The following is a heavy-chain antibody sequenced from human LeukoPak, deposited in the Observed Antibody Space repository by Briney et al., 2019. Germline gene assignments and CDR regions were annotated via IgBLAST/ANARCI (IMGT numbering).Heavy chain of an antibody. CDR1: GGSFSGYY. CDR3: ARRHSGSYVDY. D-gene: IGHD1-26*01. Sequence: SETLSLTCAVYGGSFSGYYGSWIRQPPGKGLEWIGEINHSGSTNYNPSLKSRVTISVDTSKNQFSLKLSSVTAADTAVYYCARRHSGSYVDYWGQGTLVTVSS. J-gene: IGHJ4*02. CDR2: INHSGST. V-gene: IGHV4-34*01.